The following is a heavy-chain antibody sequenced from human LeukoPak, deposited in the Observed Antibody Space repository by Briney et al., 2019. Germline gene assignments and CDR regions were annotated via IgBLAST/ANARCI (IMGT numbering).Heavy chain of an antibody. CDR2: IYNSGTS. V-gene: IGHV4-59*03. Sequence: PSETLSLTCTVSGGSISNYFCSWLRQPPGKGREWSGYIYNSGTSKYNPSLVCRVTISIDTSKTQFSLKLASVTVAATAVYYCATLFGFSGYFDYWGQGALVTVSS. D-gene: IGHD3-10*01. CDR3: ATLFGFSGYFDY. CDR1: GGSISNYF. J-gene: IGHJ4*02.